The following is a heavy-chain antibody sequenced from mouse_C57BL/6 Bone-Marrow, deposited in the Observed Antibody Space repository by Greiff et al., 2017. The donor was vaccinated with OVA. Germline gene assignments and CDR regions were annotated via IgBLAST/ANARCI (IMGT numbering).Heavy chain of an antibody. CDR2: IYPRSGNT. V-gene: IGHV1-81*01. CDR1: GYTFTSYG. J-gene: IGHJ3*01. D-gene: IGHD2-1*01. Sequence: VQGVESGAELARPGASVKLSCKASGYTFTSYGISWVKQRTGQGLEWIGEIYPRSGNTYYNEKFKGKATLTADKSSSTAYMELRSLTSEDSAVYFCARGDYGNLAWFAYWGQGTLVTVSA. CDR3: ARGDYGNLAWFAY.